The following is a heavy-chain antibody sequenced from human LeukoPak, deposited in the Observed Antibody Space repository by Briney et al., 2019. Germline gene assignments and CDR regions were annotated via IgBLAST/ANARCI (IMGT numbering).Heavy chain of an antibody. CDR3: ARGGLYWYFDL. CDR1: GYTFTSYY. V-gene: IGHV1-18*04. J-gene: IGHJ2*01. CDR2: ISAYDGNT. Sequence: ASVKVSCKASGYTFTSYYMHWVRQAPGQGLEWMGWISAYDGNTNYAQKLQGRVTMTTDTSTSTAYMELRSLRSDDTAVYYCARGGLYWYFDLWGRGTLVTVSS.